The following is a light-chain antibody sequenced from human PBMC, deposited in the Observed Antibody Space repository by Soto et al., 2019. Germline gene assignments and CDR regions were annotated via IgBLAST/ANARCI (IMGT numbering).Light chain of an antibody. CDR2: LNSDGSH. CDR1: SGHSSYA. CDR3: QTWRTGILE. V-gene: IGLV4-69*01. J-gene: IGLJ3*02. Sequence: QTVVTQSPSASASLGASVKLTCTLSSGHSSYAIAWHQQQPEKGPRYLMKLNSDGSHSKGDGIPDRFSGSSSGAERYLTISSLQSEDEADYSCQTWRTGILEFGGGTKLTVL.